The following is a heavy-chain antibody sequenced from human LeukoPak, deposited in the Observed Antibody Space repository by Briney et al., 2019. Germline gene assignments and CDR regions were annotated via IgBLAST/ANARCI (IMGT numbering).Heavy chain of an antibody. Sequence: QPGGSLRLSCAASGFTFHGSWMNWVRQVRGKGLEWVANMEPSGTKKLYVDCVRGRFTISKNNSGTSFYLEMSSLTVDDTAIYYCAILTSDNNWGQGTLVTVSS. J-gene: IGHJ4*02. CDR1: GFTFHGSW. D-gene: IGHD3-9*01. V-gene: IGHV3-7*01. CDR2: MEPSGTKK. CDR3: AILTSDNN.